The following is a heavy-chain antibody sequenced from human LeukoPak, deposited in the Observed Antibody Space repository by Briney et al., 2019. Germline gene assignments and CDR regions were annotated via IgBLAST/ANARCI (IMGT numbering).Heavy chain of an antibody. CDR2: INPSGTST. CDR3: AREANAVDY. Sequence: GASVKVSCKASGYTFTNYYMHWVRQAPGQGLEWMGIINPSGTSTTYAQRFQGRVTMTRDPSTSTVYMELSSLRSDDTAVYYCAREANAVDYWGQGTLVTVSS. CDR1: GYTFTNYY. J-gene: IGHJ4*02. D-gene: IGHD2-8*01. V-gene: IGHV1-46*01.